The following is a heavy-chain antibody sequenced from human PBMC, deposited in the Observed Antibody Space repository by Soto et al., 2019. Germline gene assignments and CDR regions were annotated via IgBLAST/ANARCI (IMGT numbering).Heavy chain of an antibody. J-gene: IGHJ4*02. V-gene: IGHV3-74*01. D-gene: IGHD2-21*02. Sequence: EVQLVESGGDLVQPGGSLRLSCAASGFTFSRDWMHWVRQAPGKGLVWVSRINRDGSTTNYADSVKGRFTISRDNAKNTVYLQMNSLTAEDTAVYYCARGDIYFDYWGQGTLVTVSS. CDR2: INRDGSTT. CDR3: ARGDIYFDY. CDR1: GFTFSRDW.